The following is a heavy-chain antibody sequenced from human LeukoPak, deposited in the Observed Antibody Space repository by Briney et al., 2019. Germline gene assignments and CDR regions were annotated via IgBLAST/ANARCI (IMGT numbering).Heavy chain of an antibody. J-gene: IGHJ3*02. D-gene: IGHD3-22*01. Sequence: GESLQISCKGSGYSFTSYWIGWVRQLPGKGLEWMGIIYPGDSDTRYSPSLQGQVTISADKSISTAYLQWSSLKASDTAMYYCAIPGYYDSSGYFRDAFDIWGQGTMVTVSS. V-gene: IGHV5-51*01. CDR1: GYSFTSYW. CDR3: AIPGYYDSSGYFRDAFDI. CDR2: IYPGDSDT.